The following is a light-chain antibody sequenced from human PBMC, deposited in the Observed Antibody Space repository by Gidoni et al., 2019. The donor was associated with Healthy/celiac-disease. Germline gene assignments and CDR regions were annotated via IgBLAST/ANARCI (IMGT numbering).Light chain of an antibody. Sequence: EIVMTQSPATLSVSPGERPTLSCRASQSVRSNLAWYQQKPGQAPRLLIYGASTRAPGIPARFSGSGSGTEFTLTISSLQSEDFAIYYCQHYNNWPLTFGGGTKVEIK. CDR2: GAS. J-gene: IGKJ4*01. CDR3: QHYNNWPLT. V-gene: IGKV3-15*01. CDR1: QSVRSN.